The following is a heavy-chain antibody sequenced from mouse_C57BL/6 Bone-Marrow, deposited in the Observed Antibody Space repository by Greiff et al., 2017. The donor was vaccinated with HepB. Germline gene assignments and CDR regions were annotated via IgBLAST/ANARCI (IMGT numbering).Heavy chain of an antibody. V-gene: IGHV5-6*01. D-gene: IGHD1-1*01. Sequence: EVQVVESGGDLVKPGGSLKLSCAASGFTFSSYGMSWVRQTPDKRLEWVATISSGGSYTYYTDSVKGRFTISRDNAKNTLYLQMSSLKSEDTAMYYCANSVVAPYYAMDYWGQGTSVTVSS. J-gene: IGHJ4*01. CDR2: ISSGGSYT. CDR1: GFTFSSYG. CDR3: ANSVVAPYYAMDY.